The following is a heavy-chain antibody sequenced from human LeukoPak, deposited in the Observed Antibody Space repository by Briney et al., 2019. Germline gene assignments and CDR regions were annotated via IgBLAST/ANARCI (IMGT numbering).Heavy chain of an antibody. CDR3: ARRGGYSYGYSFDY. D-gene: IGHD5-18*01. CDR2: IYYSGST. Sequence: PSETLSLTCTVSGGSISSSSYYWGWIRQPPGKGLEWIGSIYYSGSTYYNPSLKSRVTISVDTSKNQFSLKLSSVTAADTAVYYCARRGGYSYGYSFDYWGQGTLVTVSS. J-gene: IGHJ4*02. V-gene: IGHV4-39*07. CDR1: GGSISSSSYY.